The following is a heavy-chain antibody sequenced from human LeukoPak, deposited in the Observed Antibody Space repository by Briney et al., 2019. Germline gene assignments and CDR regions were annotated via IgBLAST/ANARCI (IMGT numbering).Heavy chain of an antibody. CDR1: GFTFSDCS. J-gene: IGHJ4*02. Sequence: GGSLRLSCVASGFTFSDCSLNWVRQAPGKGLEWLSSIRKDSSELFYAYSVRGRFTISRDNAKNSLYLQMNSLRVEDTAVYYCAKDLQQLEAFDSWGQGTLVTVSS. CDR2: IRKDSSEL. V-gene: IGHV3-21*01. D-gene: IGHD1-1*01. CDR3: AKDLQQLEAFDS.